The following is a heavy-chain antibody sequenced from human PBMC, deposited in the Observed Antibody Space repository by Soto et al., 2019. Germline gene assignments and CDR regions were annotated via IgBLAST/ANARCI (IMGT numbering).Heavy chain of an antibody. Sequence: QLQLQESGSGLVKPSQTLSLTCAVSGGSISSGGYSWSWIRQPPGKGLEWIGYIYHSGSTYYNPSLKSRATISVDRSKNQSSLKLSSVTAADTAVYSCAAGGGLPRYYWGQGTLVTVSS. V-gene: IGHV4-30-2*01. CDR3: AAGGGLPRYY. J-gene: IGHJ4*02. CDR2: IYHSGST. CDR1: GGSISSGGYS. D-gene: IGHD5-12*01.